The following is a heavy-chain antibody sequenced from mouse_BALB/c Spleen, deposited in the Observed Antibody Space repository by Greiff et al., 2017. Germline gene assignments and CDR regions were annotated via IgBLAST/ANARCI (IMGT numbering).Heavy chain of an antibody. CDR3: ARWGYDYDRFAY. V-gene: IGHV1-7*01. D-gene: IGHD2-4*01. Sequence: LVESGAELAKPGASVKMSCKASGYTFTSYWMHWVKQRPGQGLEWIGYINPSTGYTEYNQKFKDKATLTADKSSSTAYMQLSSLTSEDSAVYYCARWGYDYDRFAYWGQGTLVTVSA. J-gene: IGHJ3*01. CDR2: INPSTGYT. CDR1: GYTFTSYW.